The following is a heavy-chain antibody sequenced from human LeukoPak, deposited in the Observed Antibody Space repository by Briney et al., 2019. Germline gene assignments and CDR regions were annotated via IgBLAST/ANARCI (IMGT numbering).Heavy chain of an antibody. V-gene: IGHV4-39*01. Sequence: PSETLSLTRTVSGGSISSSSYYWGWIRQPPGKGLEWIGSIYYSGSTYYNPSLKSRVTISVDTSKNQLCLKLSSVTAADTAVYYCARHGGVGATPDYWGQGTLVTVSS. CDR1: GGSISSSSYY. CDR2: IYYSGST. D-gene: IGHD1-26*01. J-gene: IGHJ4*02. CDR3: ARHGGVGATPDY.